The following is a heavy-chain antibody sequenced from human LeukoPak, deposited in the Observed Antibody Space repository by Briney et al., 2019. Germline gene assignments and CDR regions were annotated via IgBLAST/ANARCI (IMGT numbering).Heavy chain of an antibody. CDR3: ARDGMGSYDY. CDR2: ISSNGRYI. D-gene: IGHD3-10*01. V-gene: IGHV3-21*01. Sequence: GGSLRLSCAASGFDFSDYTINWVRQAPGKGVEWVSSISSNGRYIYYAESVKGRLTISRDNAKNSVYLQMNSLRAEDTAVYYCARDGMGSYDYWGQGTLVTVSS. CDR1: GFDFSDYT. J-gene: IGHJ4*02.